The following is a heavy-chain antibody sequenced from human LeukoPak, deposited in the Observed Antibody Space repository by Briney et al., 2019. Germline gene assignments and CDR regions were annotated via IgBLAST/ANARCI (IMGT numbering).Heavy chain of an antibody. Sequence: PGGSLRLSCAASGFTFSSYSMNWLRQAPGKGLEWVSSISSSSSYIYYADSVKGRFTISRDNAKSSLYLQMNSMRAEGTAVYYCARDFYGDYPSRYFDYWGQGTLVTVSS. CDR3: ARDFYGDYPSRYFDY. V-gene: IGHV3-21*01. D-gene: IGHD4-17*01. CDR2: ISSSSSYI. J-gene: IGHJ4*02. CDR1: GFTFSSYS.